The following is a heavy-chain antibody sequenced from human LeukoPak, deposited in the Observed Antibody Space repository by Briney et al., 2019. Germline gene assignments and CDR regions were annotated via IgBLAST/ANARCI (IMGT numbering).Heavy chain of an antibody. CDR2: IRYDGSNK. V-gene: IGHV3-30*02. CDR1: GFTFSSYG. Sequence: GGSLRLSCAASGFTFSSYGMHWVRQAPGKGLEGVAFIRYDGSNKYYADSVKGRFTISRDNSKNTLYLQMNSLRAEDTAVYYCNPLIPGGFDYWGQGTLVTVSS. J-gene: IGHJ4*02. D-gene: IGHD2-15*01. CDR3: NPLIPGGFDY.